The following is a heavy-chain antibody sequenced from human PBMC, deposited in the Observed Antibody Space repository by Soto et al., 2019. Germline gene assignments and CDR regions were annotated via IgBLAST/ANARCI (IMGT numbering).Heavy chain of an antibody. Sequence: SETLSLTCTVSGGSISSGDYYWSWIRQPPGKGLEWIGYIYYSGSTNYNPSLKSRVTISVDTSKNQFSLKLSSVTAADTAVYYCARVPPDVGSSWLNYYYGMDVWGQGTTVTVSS. CDR3: ARVPPDVGSSWLNYYYGMDV. D-gene: IGHD6-13*01. CDR1: GGSISSGDYY. J-gene: IGHJ6*02. V-gene: IGHV4-61*08. CDR2: IYYSGST.